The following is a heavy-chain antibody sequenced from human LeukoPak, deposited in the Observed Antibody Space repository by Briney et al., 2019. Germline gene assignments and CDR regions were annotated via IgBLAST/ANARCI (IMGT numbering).Heavy chain of an antibody. D-gene: IGHD6-13*01. CDR3: ARGGIAARFDY. V-gene: IGHV3-48*03. J-gene: IGHJ4*02. CDR1: GFTFSSYE. CDR2: NSSSGSTI. Sequence: PGGSLRLSCAASGFTFSSYEMNWVRQAPGKGLEWVSYNSSSGSTIYYADSVKDRFTISRDNAKNSLYLQMNSLRAEDTAVYYCARGGIAARFDYWGQGTLVTVSS.